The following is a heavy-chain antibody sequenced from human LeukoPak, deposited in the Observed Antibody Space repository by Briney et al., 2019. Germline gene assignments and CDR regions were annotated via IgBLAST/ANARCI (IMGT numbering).Heavy chain of an antibody. CDR1: GYTFTSYD. J-gene: IGHJ6*03. CDR2: MNPNSGNT. CDR3: ARVRFAAVKISYYYYMDG. V-gene: IGHV1-8*01. D-gene: IGHD6-13*01. Sequence: ASVKVSCKASGYTFTSYDINWVRQATGQGLEWMGWMNPNSGNTGYAQKFQGRVTMTRNTSISTAYMELSSLRSEDTAVYYCARVRFAAVKISYYYYMDGGGKGTTVTIS.